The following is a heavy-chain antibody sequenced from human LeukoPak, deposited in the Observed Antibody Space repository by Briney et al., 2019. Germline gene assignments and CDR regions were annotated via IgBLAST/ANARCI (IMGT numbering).Heavy chain of an antibody. V-gene: IGHV3-23*01. Sequence: GGSLRLSCAASGFTFTDYAMTWVRQAPGKGLEWVSSISANGAITVYGDSVKGRFTISRDNSRNTLYLQMNSLRLEDTAVYYCAKGRSGSYCFDYWGQGTLVTVSS. J-gene: IGHJ4*02. CDR1: GFTFTDYA. CDR3: AKGRSGSYCFDY. CDR2: ISANGAIT. D-gene: IGHD1-26*01.